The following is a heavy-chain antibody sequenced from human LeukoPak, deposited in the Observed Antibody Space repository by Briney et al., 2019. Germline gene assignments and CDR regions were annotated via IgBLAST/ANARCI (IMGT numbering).Heavy chain of an antibody. CDR1: GGSISSSSYY. J-gene: IGHJ4*02. D-gene: IGHD1-26*01. Sequence: SETLSLTCTVSGGSISSSSYYWGWIRQPPGKGLEWIGSIYYSGSTYYNPSLKSRVTISVDTSKNQFSLKLSSVTAADTAVYYCATGVSGSYDPPDYWGQGTLVTVSS. V-gene: IGHV4-39*07. CDR3: ATGVSGSYDPPDY. CDR2: IYYSGST.